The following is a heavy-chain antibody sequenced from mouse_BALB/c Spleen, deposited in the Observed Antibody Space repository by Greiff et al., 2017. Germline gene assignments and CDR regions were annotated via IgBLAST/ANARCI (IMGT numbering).Heavy chain of an antibody. V-gene: IGHV5-4*02. J-gene: IGHJ4*01. Sequence: EVMLVESGGGLVKPGGSLKLSCAASGFTFSDYYMYWVRQTPEKRLEWVATISDGGSYTYYPDSVKGRFTISRDNAKNNLYLQMSSLKSEDTAMYYCARGVVTTVTGYAMDYWGQGTSVTVSS. CDR1: GFTFSDYY. CDR3: ARGVVTTVTGYAMDY. D-gene: IGHD1-1*01. CDR2: ISDGGSYT.